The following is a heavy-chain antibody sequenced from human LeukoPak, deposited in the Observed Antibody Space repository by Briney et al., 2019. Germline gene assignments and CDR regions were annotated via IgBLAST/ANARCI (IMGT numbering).Heavy chain of an antibody. CDR2: FNSDGSGT. J-gene: IGHJ3*02. CDR1: GFTFSSYW. V-gene: IGHV3-74*01. CDR3: ARGGSPPEALGDTFDI. Sequence: QPGGSLRLSCAASGFTFSSYWLHWVRRAPGKGLVWVSRFNSDGSGTSYADSVKGRFTISRDNAKNTLYLQMNSLRAEDTAVYYCARGGSPPEALGDTFDIWGQGTMVTVSS. D-gene: IGHD1-26*01.